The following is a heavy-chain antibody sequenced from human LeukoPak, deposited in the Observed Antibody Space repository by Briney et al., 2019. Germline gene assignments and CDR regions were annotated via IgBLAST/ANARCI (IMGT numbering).Heavy chain of an antibody. CDR3: ARGTGLRLKCRSRWGRY. J-gene: IGHJ4*02. V-gene: IGHV1-8*01. CDR2: MNPNSGNT. Sequence: GASVKVSCKASGYTFTGYDINWVRQATGQGLEWMGWMNPNSGNTGYAQKFQGRVTMTRNTSISTAYMELSSLRSEDTAVYYCARGTGLRLKCRSRWGRYWGQGTLVTVSS. CDR1: GYTFTGYD. D-gene: IGHD5-12*01.